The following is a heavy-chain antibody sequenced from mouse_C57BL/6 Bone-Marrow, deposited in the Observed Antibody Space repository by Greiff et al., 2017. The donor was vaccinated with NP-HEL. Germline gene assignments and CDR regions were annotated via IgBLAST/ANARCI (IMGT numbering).Heavy chain of an antibody. Sequence: VQLVESDAELVKPGASVKISCKVSGYTFTDHTIHWMKQRPEQGLEWIGYIYPRDGSTKYNEKFKGKATLTADKSSSTAYMQLNSLTSEDSAVYFCARWADDYDEGFAYWGQGTLVTVSA. D-gene: IGHD2-4*01. V-gene: IGHV1-78*01. J-gene: IGHJ3*01. CDR3: ARWADDYDEGFAY. CDR1: GYTFTDHT. CDR2: IYPRDGST.